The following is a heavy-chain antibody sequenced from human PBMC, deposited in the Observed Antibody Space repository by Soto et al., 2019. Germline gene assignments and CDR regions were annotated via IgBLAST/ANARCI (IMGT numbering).Heavy chain of an antibody. J-gene: IGHJ4*02. D-gene: IGHD5-12*01. Sequence: EVQLVESGGGLVQPGGSLRLSCAASGFTFSNAWMSWVRQAPGKGLEWVGRIKSKTDGGTTDYAAPVKGRFTISRDDSKNTLYLQMNSPKTEDTAVYYCTTLSGYDEVGGYWGQGTLVTVSS. CDR3: TTLSGYDEVGGY. CDR2: IKSKTDGGTT. V-gene: IGHV3-15*01. CDR1: GFTFSNAW.